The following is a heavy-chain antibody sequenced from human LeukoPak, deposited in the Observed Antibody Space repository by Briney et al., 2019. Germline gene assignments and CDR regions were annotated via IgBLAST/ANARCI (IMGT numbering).Heavy chain of an antibody. V-gene: IGHV3-21*01. CDR3: ARDPYYSSGTIDY. D-gene: IGHD3-22*01. Sequence: GGSLRLSCAVSGFTFCLYSMTWVRQAPGKGVEWVSLIYSNSNFINYADSVRGRFTISRDSAKKSLYLQMERLRAEATAVYYCARDPYYSSGTIDYWGQGTLLTVSS. CDR2: IYSNSNFI. CDR1: GFTFCLYS. J-gene: IGHJ4*02.